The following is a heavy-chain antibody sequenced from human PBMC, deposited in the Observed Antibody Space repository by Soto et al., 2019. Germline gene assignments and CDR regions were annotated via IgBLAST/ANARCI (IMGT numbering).Heavy chain of an antibody. CDR1: GYTPTELS. CDR3: ACTAMLTDYLVY. J-gene: IGHJ4*02. Sequence: ASVKVSCKVSGYTPTELSMHWVRQAPGKGLEWVGGFDPEDGETIYAQMFEGRVTMTEDTSTDTAYMELRSLRSDDTAVYYCACTAMLTDYLVYLGQGTLVTVSS. D-gene: IGHD5-18*01. CDR2: FDPEDGET. V-gene: IGHV1-24*01.